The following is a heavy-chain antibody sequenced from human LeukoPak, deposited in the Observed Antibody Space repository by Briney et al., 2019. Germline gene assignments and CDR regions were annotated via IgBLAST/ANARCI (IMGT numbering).Heavy chain of an antibody. J-gene: IGHJ5*02. Sequence: KISCKGSGYSFTSYWIGWVRQMPGKGLEWMGGIIPIFGTANYAQKFQGRVTITADESTSTAYMELSSLRSEDTAVYYCAREWMSSKVIWFDPWGQGTLVTVSS. CDR3: AREWMSSKVIWFDP. CDR2: IIPIFGTA. D-gene: IGHD5-18*01. CDR1: GYSFTSYW. V-gene: IGHV1-69*01.